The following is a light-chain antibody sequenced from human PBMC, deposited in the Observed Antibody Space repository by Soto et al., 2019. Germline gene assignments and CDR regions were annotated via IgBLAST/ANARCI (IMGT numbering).Light chain of an antibody. CDR1: SSDVGGYNY. V-gene: IGLV2-11*01. Sequence: QSVLTQPRSVSGSPGQSVTISCTGTSSDVGGYNYVSWYQEQPGKAPKLLIYSNNQRPSGVPDRFSGSKSGTSASLAISGLQSEDEADYYCAAWDDTLNGLYVFGTGTKVTVL. CDR3: AAWDDTLNGLYV. J-gene: IGLJ1*01. CDR2: SNN.